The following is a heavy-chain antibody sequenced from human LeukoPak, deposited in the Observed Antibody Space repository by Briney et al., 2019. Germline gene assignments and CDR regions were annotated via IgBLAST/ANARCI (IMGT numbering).Heavy chain of an antibody. D-gene: IGHD3-16*02. CDR1: GYTFTSYG. CDR2: ISAYNGNT. CDR3: ARDPVMITFGGVIGPVDY. Sequence: ASVKVSCKASGYTFTSYGISWVRQAPGQGLEWMGWISAYNGNTNYAQKLQGRVTMTTDTSTSPAYMELRSLRSDDTAVYYCARDPVMITFGGVIGPVDYWGQGTLVTVSS. J-gene: IGHJ4*02. V-gene: IGHV1-18*01.